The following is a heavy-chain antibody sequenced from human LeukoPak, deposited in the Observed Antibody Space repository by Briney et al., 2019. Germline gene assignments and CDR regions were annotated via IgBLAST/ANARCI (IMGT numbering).Heavy chain of an antibody. J-gene: IGHJ5*02. Sequence: SETLSLTCAVYGGSFSGYYWSWIRQPPGKGLEWIGEINHSGSTNYNPSLKSRVTISVDTSKNQFSLKLSSATAADTAVYYCACRGSYLGPQWFDPWGQGTLVTVSS. CDR2: INHSGST. CDR1: GGSFSGYY. D-gene: IGHD3-16*02. V-gene: IGHV4-34*01. CDR3: ACRGSYLGPQWFDP.